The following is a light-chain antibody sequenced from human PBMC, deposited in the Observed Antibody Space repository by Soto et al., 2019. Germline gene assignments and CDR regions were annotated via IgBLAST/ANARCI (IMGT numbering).Light chain of an antibody. CDR1: QSVSSTF. CDR3: QQFDSSVT. Sequence: EIVLTQSPGSLSLSPGERATLSCRASQSVSSTFFAWYQQRPGQAPRLLMYGASSRATGIPERFSGSGYGTDFTLTISRLESEDFAVYYCQQFDSSVTFGQGTKVEIK. V-gene: IGKV3-20*01. CDR2: GAS. J-gene: IGKJ1*01.